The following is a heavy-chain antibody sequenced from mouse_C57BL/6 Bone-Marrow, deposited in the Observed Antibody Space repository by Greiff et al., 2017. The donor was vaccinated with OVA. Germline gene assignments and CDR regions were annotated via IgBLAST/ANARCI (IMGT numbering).Heavy chain of an antibody. D-gene: IGHD2-2*01. Sequence: QVQLQQSGAELMKPGASVKLSCKATGYTFTGYWIEWVKQRPGHGLEWIGEILPGSGSTNYNEKFKGKATFTADTSSNTAYMQLSSLTTEDSAIYDCARSAGYAYDRTWFAYWGQGTPVTVSA. V-gene: IGHV1-9*01. J-gene: IGHJ3*01. CDR1: GYTFTGYW. CDR3: ARSAGYAYDRTWFAY. CDR2: ILPGSGST.